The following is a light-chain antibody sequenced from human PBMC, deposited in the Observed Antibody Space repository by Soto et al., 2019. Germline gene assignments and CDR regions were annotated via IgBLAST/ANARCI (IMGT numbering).Light chain of an antibody. CDR3: SSYTSSSNYV. J-gene: IGLJ1*01. V-gene: IGLV2-14*01. CDR2: EVS. Sequence: QSVLTQPASVSGSLGQSITISCTGTSSDVGGYISVSWYQQHPGKAPKLVIYEVSNRPSGVSDRFSASKSDNTASLTISGLQAEDEADYYCSSYTSSSNYVFGTGTQLTVL. CDR1: SSDVGGYIS.